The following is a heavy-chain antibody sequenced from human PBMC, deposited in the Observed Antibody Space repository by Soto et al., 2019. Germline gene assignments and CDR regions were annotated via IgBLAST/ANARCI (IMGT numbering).Heavy chain of an antibody. Sequence: PGGSLRLSCAASGFTFSSYAMSWVRQAPGKGLEWVSAISGSGGSTYYADSVKGRFTISRDNAKNSLYLQMNSLRVEDAAVYYCARDTGETFASAAFDIWGQGTMVTVSS. CDR2: ISGSGGST. CDR3: ARDTGETFASAAFDI. V-gene: IGHV3-23*01. J-gene: IGHJ3*02. CDR1: GFTFSSYA. D-gene: IGHD2-8*02.